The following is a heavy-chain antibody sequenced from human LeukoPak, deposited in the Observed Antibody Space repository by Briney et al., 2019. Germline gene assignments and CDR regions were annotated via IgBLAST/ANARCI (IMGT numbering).Heavy chain of an antibody. D-gene: IGHD3-10*01. J-gene: IGHJ4*02. CDR1: GGTFSSYA. CDR2: IIPILGIA. Sequence: SVKVSCKASGGTFSSYAISWVRQASGQGLEWMGRIIPILGIANYAQKFQGRVTITADKSTSTAYMELSSLRSEDTAVYYCARDTVISGSYDYWGQGTLVTVSS. CDR3: ARDTVISGSYDY. V-gene: IGHV1-69*04.